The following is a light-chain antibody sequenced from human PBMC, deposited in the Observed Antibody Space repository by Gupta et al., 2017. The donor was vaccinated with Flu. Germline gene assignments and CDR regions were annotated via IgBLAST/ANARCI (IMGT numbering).Light chain of an antibody. J-gene: IGKJ1*01. Sequence: PSYLSASVGDRVTITGRASQGISNYLDWYQQKPGKVPKLLIYAASTVQSGVPSRFSGSGYGTDFTLTISSLQPEDVATYYCQKYNSAPLTFGQGTKVEIK. CDR3: QKYNSAPLT. CDR2: AAS. V-gene: IGKV1-27*01. CDR1: QGISNY.